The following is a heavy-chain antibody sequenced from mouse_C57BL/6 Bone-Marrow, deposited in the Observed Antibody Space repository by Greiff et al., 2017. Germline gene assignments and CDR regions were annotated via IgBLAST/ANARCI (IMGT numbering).Heavy chain of an antibody. CDR3: ARSDWGGYFDY. V-gene: IGHV1-59*01. J-gene: IGHJ2*01. CDR1: GYTFTSYW. D-gene: IGHD4-1*01. Sequence: QVQLQQPGAELVRPGTSVKLSCKASGYTFTSYWMHWVKQRPGQGLEWIGVIDPSDSYTNYNQKFKGKATLTVDTSSSTAYMQLSSLTSEASAVYYCARSDWGGYFDYWGQGTTLTVSS. CDR2: IDPSDSYT.